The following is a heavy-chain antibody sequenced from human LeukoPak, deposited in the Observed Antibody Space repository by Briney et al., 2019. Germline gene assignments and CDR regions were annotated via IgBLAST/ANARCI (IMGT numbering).Heavy chain of an antibody. Sequence: QPGGSLRLSCAASGFTFSSYWMSWVRQAPGKGLEWVANIKQDGSEKYYVDSGKGRFTISRDNAKNSLYLQMNSLRAEDTAVYYCARVRCSSTSCYFPQFYYYYYMDVWGKGTTVTISS. CDR1: GFTFSSYW. CDR2: IKQDGSEK. D-gene: IGHD2-2*01. J-gene: IGHJ6*03. V-gene: IGHV3-7*01. CDR3: ARVRCSSTSCYFPQFYYYYYMDV.